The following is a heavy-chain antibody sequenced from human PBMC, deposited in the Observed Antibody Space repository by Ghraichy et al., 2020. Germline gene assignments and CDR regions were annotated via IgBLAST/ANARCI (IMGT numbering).Heavy chain of an antibody. CDR2: INTDGTDT. Sequence: GESLNISCAASGFTFSSYWMHWVRQAPGKGLVWVSGINTDGTDTKYADSVKGRFTISRDNAKNTVYLQMNSLRAEDTALYYCARGGVPSAAYWGQGTLVTVS. CDR3: ARGGVPSAAY. CDR1: GFTFSSYW. J-gene: IGHJ4*02. V-gene: IGHV3-74*03. D-gene: IGHD2-2*01.